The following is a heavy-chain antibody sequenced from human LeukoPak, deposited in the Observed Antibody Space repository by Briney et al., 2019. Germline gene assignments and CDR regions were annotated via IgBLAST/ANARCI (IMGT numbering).Heavy chain of an antibody. J-gene: IGHJ4*02. CDR3: AREGDYYDTSGTLDY. V-gene: IGHV4-59*01. CDR1: GASISSYY. CDR2: IYYNGNT. D-gene: IGHD3-22*01. Sequence: PSETLSLTCTVSGASISSYYWSWIRQSPGKGLEWIGYIYYNGNTNYNPSLKSRVTISVDTSKNQFSLKLSSVTAADTAVYYCAREGDYYDTSGTLDYWGQGTLVTVSS.